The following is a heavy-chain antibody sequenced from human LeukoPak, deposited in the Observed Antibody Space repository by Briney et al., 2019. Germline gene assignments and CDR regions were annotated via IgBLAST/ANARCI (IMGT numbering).Heavy chain of an antibody. J-gene: IGHJ4*02. Sequence: SETLSLTRAVYGGSFSGYYWSWIRQPPGKGLEWIGEINHSGSTNYNPSLKSRVTISVDTSKNQFSLKLSSVTAADTAVYYCAREVVVVVKETGNFDYWGQGTLVTVSS. CDR2: INHSGST. CDR1: GGSFSGYY. V-gene: IGHV4-34*01. D-gene: IGHD2-15*01. CDR3: AREVVVVVKETGNFDY.